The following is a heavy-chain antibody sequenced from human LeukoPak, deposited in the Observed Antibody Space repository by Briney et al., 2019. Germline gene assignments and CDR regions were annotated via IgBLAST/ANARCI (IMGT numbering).Heavy chain of an antibody. CDR1: GGSISSSSYY. CDR2: IYYSGST. Sequence: PSETLSLTCTVSGGSISSSSYYWGWIRQPPGKGLEWIGSIYYSGSTYYNPSLTSRVTISVDTSKNQFSLNLSSVTAADTALYYCVRTKGGSWYSGFDIWGQGTVVTVSS. CDR3: VRTKGGSWYSGFDI. J-gene: IGHJ3*02. D-gene: IGHD6-13*01. V-gene: IGHV4-39*07.